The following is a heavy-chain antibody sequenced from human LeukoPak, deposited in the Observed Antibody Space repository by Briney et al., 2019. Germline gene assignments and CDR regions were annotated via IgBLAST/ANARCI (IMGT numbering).Heavy chain of an antibody. Sequence: GGSLRLSCAASGFTLSSYGVNWVRQAPGKGLEWVSSISSSSSYIYYADSVKGRFTISRDNAKNTLYLQMNSLRAEDTGVYYCARDRNTGSSYENLFEYWGQGTLVTVSS. CDR2: ISSSSSYI. J-gene: IGHJ4*02. CDR1: GFTLSSYG. V-gene: IGHV3-21*01. CDR3: ARDRNTGSSYENLFEY. D-gene: IGHD1-26*01.